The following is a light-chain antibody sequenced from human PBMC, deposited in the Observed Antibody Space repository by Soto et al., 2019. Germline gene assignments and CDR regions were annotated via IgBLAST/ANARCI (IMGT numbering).Light chain of an antibody. J-gene: IGKJ1*01. Sequence: EIVLTQSPGTLSLSPGERATLSCRASQTVGNNYLDWYQQKPGQAPRLLIYGASSWATVIPDRFSGSGSGTDFPLTISRLEPEDFAVYYCRQSATSPRTFGQGTKLEIK. CDR3: RQSATSPRT. CDR1: QTVGNNY. CDR2: GAS. V-gene: IGKV3-20*01.